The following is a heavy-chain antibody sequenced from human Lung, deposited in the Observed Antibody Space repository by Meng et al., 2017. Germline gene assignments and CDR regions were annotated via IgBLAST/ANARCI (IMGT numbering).Heavy chain of an antibody. D-gene: IGHD3-16*01. J-gene: IGHJ6*02. CDR1: GFSVSSYS. V-gene: IGHV3-21*01. Sequence: GESLKISCAASGFSVSSYSMSWVRQAPGKGLDWVSSINSGGSSYADSVKGRFTISRDNAKSSLYLHMNSLRDDAAAVYYCARDRALVWEADGGMDVWGQGTTVTVSS. CDR3: ARDRALVWEADGGMDV. CDR2: INSGGSS.